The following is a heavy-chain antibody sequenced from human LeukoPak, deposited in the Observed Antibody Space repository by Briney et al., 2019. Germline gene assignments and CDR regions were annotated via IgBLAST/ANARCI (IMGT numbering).Heavy chain of an antibody. CDR3: ARGNYDYVWGSYRSRRDFDY. J-gene: IGHJ4*02. CDR1: GYTFTSYD. D-gene: IGHD3-16*02. Sequence: XCKAXGYTFTSYDINWVRQAPGQGLEWMGWMNPNSGNTGYAQKFQGRVTMTRNTSISTAYMELSSLRSEDTAVYYCARGNYDYVWGSYRSRRDFDYWGQGTLVTVSS. V-gene: IGHV1-8*01. CDR2: MNPNSGNT.